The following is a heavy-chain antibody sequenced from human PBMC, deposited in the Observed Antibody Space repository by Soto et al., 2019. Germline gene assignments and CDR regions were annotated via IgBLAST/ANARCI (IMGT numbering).Heavy chain of an antibody. D-gene: IGHD3-16*02. Sequence: QVQLVQSGAEVKKPGASVKVSCKASGYTFTSYAMHWVRQAPGQRLEWMGWINAGNGNTKYSQKFQGRVTITRDTSAITDYMELSSLRSEDTAVYYCARDVGRYRVQDWGQGTLVTVSS. V-gene: IGHV1-3*01. J-gene: IGHJ4*02. CDR1: GYTFTSYA. CDR3: ARDVGRYRVQD. CDR2: INAGNGNT.